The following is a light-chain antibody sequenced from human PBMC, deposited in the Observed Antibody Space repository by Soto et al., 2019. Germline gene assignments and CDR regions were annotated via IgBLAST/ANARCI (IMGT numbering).Light chain of an antibody. V-gene: IGKV1-39*01. CDR1: QSLSSY. CDR3: QEGYFTPRS. Sequence: DIQMTQSPSSLSASVVDRVTITCRARQSLSSYLNWYQQKPGKAHKLLIYAASSLQSGDTSRFSGSGSVTAFTLPISSRQPEDFVTAYCQEGYFTPRSFGGGTKGEIK. J-gene: IGKJ4*01. CDR2: AAS.